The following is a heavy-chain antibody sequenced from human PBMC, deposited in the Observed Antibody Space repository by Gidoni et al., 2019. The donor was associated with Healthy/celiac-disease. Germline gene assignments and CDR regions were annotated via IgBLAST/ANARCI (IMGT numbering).Heavy chain of an antibody. CDR2: ISYDGSNK. Sequence: QVQLVESGGGAVQPGRSLRLSCAASGFTFSSYGMHWVRQAPGKGLEWVAVISYDGSNKYYADSVKGRFTISRDNSKNTLYLQMNSLRAEDTAVYYCAKAEDGYNPDYWGQGTLVTVSS. CDR3: AKAEDGYNPDY. D-gene: IGHD5-12*01. CDR1: GFTFSSYG. J-gene: IGHJ4*02. V-gene: IGHV3-30*18.